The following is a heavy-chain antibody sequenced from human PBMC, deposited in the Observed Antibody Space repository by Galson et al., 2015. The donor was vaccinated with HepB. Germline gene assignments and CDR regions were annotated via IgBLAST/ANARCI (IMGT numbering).Heavy chain of an antibody. V-gene: IGHV3-7*01. CDR1: GFTSSRFW. D-gene: IGHD5-18*01. CDR3: ARASGYSYGFRYYYYAVDV. Sequence: SLRLSCAGSGFTSSRFWMTWVRQASVKGLEWVASIKEDASERYYVDSVEGRFTISRDNGKNSVYLQMNSLRAEDTGIYYCARASGYSYGFRYYYYAVDVWGQGTTVTVSS. CDR2: IKEDASER. J-gene: IGHJ6*02.